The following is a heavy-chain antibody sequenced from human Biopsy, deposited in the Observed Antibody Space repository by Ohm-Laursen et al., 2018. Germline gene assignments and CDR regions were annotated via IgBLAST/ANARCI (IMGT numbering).Heavy chain of an antibody. Sequence: SEILSLTCTVSGGSVSSGGFYWSWIRQHPGKGLEWIGYIYYSGTTYYNPSLKSLVTISVDTSKNQFSLKLNSVTAADTAVYYCARRPYGGTRYWYFDLWGRGTLVTVSS. J-gene: IGHJ2*01. CDR1: GGSVSSGGFY. V-gene: IGHV4-31*01. CDR3: ARRPYGGTRYWYFDL. CDR2: IYYSGTT. D-gene: IGHD4-23*01.